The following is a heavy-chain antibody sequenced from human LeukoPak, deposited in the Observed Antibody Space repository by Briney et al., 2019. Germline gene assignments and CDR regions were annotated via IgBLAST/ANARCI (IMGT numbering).Heavy chain of an antibody. Sequence: SETLSLTCTVSGGSISSYYWSWIRQPPGKGLEWIGYIYYSGSTNDNPSLKSRVTISVDTSKNQFSLKLSSVTAADTAVYYCARGDFYDGGGRNWFDPWGPGTPVTVSS. CDR1: GGSISSYY. CDR2: IYYSGST. V-gene: IGHV4-59*08. D-gene: IGHD3-16*01. J-gene: IGHJ5*02. CDR3: ARGDFYDGGGRNWFDP.